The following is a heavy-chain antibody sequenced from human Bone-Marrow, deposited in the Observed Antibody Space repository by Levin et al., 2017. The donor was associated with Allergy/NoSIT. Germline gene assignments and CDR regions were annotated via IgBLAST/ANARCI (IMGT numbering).Heavy chain of an antibody. J-gene: IGHJ5*02. Sequence: GESLKISCKGSGYSFTSYWIGWVRQMPGKGLEWMGIIYPGDSDTRYSPSFQGQVTISADKSISTAYLQWSSLKASDTAMYYCARVRWFGELSGSFDPWGQGTLVTVSS. D-gene: IGHD3-10*01. CDR2: IYPGDSDT. V-gene: IGHV5-51*01. CDR1: GYSFTSYW. CDR3: ARVRWFGELSGSFDP.